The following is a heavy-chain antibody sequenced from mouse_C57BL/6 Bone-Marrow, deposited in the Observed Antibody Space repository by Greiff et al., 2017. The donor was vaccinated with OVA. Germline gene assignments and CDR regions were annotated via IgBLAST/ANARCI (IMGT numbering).Heavy chain of an antibody. CDR3: ARYDGNYAAWFAY. Sequence: EVKLQESGGGLVQPGGSLSLSCAASGFTFTDYYMSWVRQPPGKALEWLGFIRNKANGYTTEYSASVKGRFTISRDNSQSILYLQMNALRAEDSATYYCARYDGNYAAWFAYWGQGTLVTVSA. D-gene: IGHD2-1*01. CDR1: GFTFTDYY. V-gene: IGHV7-3*01. CDR2: IRNKANGYTT. J-gene: IGHJ3*01.